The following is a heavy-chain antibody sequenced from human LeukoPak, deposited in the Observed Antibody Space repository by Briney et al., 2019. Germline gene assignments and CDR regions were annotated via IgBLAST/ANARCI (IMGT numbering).Heavy chain of an antibody. Sequence: PGGSLRLSCAASGFTLSSYAMSWVRQAPGKGLEWVSVISGSGGSTYYADSVKGRFTISRDNSKNTLYLQMNSLRAEDTAVYYCAKDPRGDYNCGYVSLFHYWGQGTLVTVSS. CDR2: ISGSGGST. J-gene: IGHJ4*02. CDR3: AKDPRGDYNCGYVSLFHY. D-gene: IGHD5-18*01. V-gene: IGHV3-23*01. CDR1: GFTLSSYA.